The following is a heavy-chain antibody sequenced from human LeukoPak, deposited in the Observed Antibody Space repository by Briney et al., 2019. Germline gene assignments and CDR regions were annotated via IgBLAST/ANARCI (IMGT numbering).Heavy chain of an antibody. Sequence: PSETLSLTCTVSGGSISSSSYYWGWIRQPPGKGLEWIGSIYYSGSTYYNPSLKSRVTISVDTSKNQFSLKLSSVTAADTAVYYCARDSGFVVVVAANLSYYGMDVWGQGTTVTVSS. D-gene: IGHD2-15*01. CDR1: GGSISSSSYY. CDR3: ARDSGFVVVVAANLSYYGMDV. CDR2: IYYSGST. J-gene: IGHJ6*02. V-gene: IGHV4-39*07.